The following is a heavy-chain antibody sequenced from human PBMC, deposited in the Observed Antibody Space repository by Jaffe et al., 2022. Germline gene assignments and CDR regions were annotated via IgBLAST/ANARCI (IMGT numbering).Heavy chain of an antibody. CDR2: INPSGGST. J-gene: IGHJ6*03. CDR3: ARGGGDGYKPGYYYYYYMDV. V-gene: IGHV1-46*01. CDR1: GYTFTSYY. D-gene: IGHD5-12*01. Sequence: QVQLVQSGAEVKKPGASVKVSCKASGYTFTSYYMHWVRQAPGQGLEWMGIINPSGGSTSYAQKFQGRVTMTRDTSTSTVYMELSSLRSEDTAVYYCARGGGDGYKPGYYYYYYMDVWGKGTTVTVSS.